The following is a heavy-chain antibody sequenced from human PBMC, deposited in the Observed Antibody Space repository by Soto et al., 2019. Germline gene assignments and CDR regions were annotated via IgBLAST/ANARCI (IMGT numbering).Heavy chain of an antibody. CDR3: FDY. J-gene: IGHJ4*02. Sequence: GGSLRLSCAASGFTFSNYGMHWVRQAPGKGLEWVAAIYYDGSNKEYADSVKGRFTISRDNSKNTLFLQMDSVRAEDTAVPADFDYWGQGTLVTVSS. CDR2: IYYDGSNK. CDR1: GFTFSNYG. V-gene: IGHV3-33*01.